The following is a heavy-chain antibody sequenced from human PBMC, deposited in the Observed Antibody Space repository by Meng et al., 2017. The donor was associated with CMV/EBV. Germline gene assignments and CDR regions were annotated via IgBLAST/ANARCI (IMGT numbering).Heavy chain of an antibody. CDR1: GFTFSSYS. D-gene: IGHD2-2*01. CDR2: ISSSSSYI. Sequence: GESLKISCAASGFTFSSYSMNWVRQAPGKGLEWVSSISSSSSYIYYADSVKGRFTISRDNAKNSLYLQMNSLRAEDTAVYYCARDQDIVVVPAAINFYYHGMDVWGQGTTVTVSS. V-gene: IGHV3-21*01. CDR3: ARDQDIVVVPAAINFYYHGMDV. J-gene: IGHJ6*02.